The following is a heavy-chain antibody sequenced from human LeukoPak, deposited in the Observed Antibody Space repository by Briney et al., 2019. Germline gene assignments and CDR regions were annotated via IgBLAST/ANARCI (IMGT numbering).Heavy chain of an antibody. D-gene: IGHD2-2*01. J-gene: IGHJ6*02. Sequence: GGSLRLSCAASGFTFSSYAMSWVRQAPGKGLEWVSAISGSGGSTYYADSVKGRFIISRDNSKNTLYLQMNSLRAEDTAVYYCAKDVVPAATYYYGMDVWGQGTTVTVSS. CDR2: ISGSGGST. V-gene: IGHV3-23*01. CDR3: AKDVVPAATYYYGMDV. CDR1: GFTFSSYA.